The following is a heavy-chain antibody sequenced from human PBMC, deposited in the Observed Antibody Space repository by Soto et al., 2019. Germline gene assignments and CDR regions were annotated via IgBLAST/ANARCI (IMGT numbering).Heavy chain of an antibody. V-gene: IGHV4-31*03. Sequence: PAETLCLTCTVSGGSISSGGYYWSWIRQHPGKGLEWIGYIYYSGITYYNPSLKSRVTISVDTSKNQFSLKLSSVTAADTAVYYCARGRNWIGYCSSTSCINWFDPWGQGTMVTVSS. CDR1: GGSISSGGYY. J-gene: IGHJ5*02. D-gene: IGHD2-2*01. CDR2: IYYSGIT. CDR3: ARGRNWIGYCSSTSCINWFDP.